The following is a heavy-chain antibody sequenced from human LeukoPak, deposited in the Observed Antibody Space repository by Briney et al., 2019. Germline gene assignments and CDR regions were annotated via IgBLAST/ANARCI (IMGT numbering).Heavy chain of an antibody. J-gene: IGHJ4*02. Sequence: SETLSLTCTVSGGSISSYYWSWIRQPPGKGLEWIGYIYYSGSTNHNPSLKSRVTISVDTSKNQFSLKLSSVTAADTAVYYCARVGGYNSPLDYWGQGTLVTVSS. CDR2: IYYSGST. V-gene: IGHV4-59*01. CDR3: ARVGGYNSPLDY. CDR1: GGSISSYY. D-gene: IGHD5-24*01.